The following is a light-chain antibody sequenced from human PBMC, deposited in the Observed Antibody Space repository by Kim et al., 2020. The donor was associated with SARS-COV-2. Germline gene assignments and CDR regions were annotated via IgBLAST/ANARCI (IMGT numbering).Light chain of an antibody. CDR3: QVWDSSSDHPV. V-gene: IGLV3-21*04. Sequence: AAGKTARITWGGNNYGSKSVHWYQQKPGQAPVLVIYYDSDRPSGIPERFSGSNSGNTATLTISRVEAGDEADYYCQVWDSSSDHPVFGGGTQLTVL. CDR2: YDS. CDR1: NYGSKS. J-gene: IGLJ3*02.